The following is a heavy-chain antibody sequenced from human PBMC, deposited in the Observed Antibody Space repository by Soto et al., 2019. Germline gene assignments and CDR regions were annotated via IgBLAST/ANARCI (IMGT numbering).Heavy chain of an antibody. J-gene: IGHJ6*02. CDR3: ASNDFWSGPDRLYYYGMDV. Sequence: GGSLRLYCAASGFTFSDCYMSWIRQAPGKELEWVSYISSSGSTIYYADSVKGRFTISRDNAKNSLYLQMNSLRAEDTAVYYCASNDFWSGPDRLYYYGMDVWGQGTTVTVSS. CDR2: ISSSGSTI. D-gene: IGHD3-3*01. V-gene: IGHV3-11*01. CDR1: GFTFSDCY.